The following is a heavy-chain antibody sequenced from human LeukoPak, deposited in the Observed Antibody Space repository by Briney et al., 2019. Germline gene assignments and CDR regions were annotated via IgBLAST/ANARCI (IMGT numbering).Heavy chain of an antibody. CDR3: AKGGGSNAFAI. Sequence: GGSLRLSCAASGFTFSSYWVHWVRQAPGKGLVWVSPINSDGSSTSYADSVKGRFTISRDNAKNTLSLQMNSLRAEDTAVYYWAKGGGSNAFAIAGQGTMVIVSS. V-gene: IGHV3-74*01. J-gene: IGHJ3*02. CDR2: INSDGSST. D-gene: IGHD3-16*01. CDR1: GFTFSSYW.